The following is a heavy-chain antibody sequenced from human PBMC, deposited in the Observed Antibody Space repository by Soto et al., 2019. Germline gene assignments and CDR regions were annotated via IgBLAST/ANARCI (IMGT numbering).Heavy chain of an antibody. CDR2: IYYSGST. D-gene: IGHD6-19*01. CDR1: GGSATSGSYY. J-gene: IGHJ4*02. V-gene: IGHV4-61*01. CDR3: ARDQGIAVAVFDY. Sequence: PSETLSLTCTVSGGSATSGSYYWSWIRQPPGKGLEWIGYIYYSGSTNYNPSLKSRVTISVDTSKNQISLKLRSVTAVDTAVYYCARDQGIAVAVFDYWGQGTLVTVS.